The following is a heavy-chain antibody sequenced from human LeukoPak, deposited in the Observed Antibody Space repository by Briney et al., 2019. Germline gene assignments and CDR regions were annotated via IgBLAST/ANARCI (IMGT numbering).Heavy chain of an antibody. J-gene: IGHJ4*02. V-gene: IGHV1-69*06. CDR2: IMPMFGKA. CDR3: AGGRTDIVVVPATLRNYYFGY. Sequence: SVKVSCKASGYTFTSYGISWVRQAPGQGLEWMGGIMPMFGKANYAQKFQGRVTTTADKATSTAYMELSSLRSEDTAVYYCAGGRTDIVVVPATLRNYYFGYWGQGTLVTVSS. CDR1: GYTFTSYG. D-gene: IGHD2-2*01.